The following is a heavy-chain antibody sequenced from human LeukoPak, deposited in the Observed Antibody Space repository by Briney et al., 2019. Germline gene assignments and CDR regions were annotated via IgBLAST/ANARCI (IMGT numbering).Heavy chain of an antibody. V-gene: IGHV3-23*01. D-gene: IGHD2-8*01. J-gene: IGHJ4*02. CDR1: GFPFNMFG. CDR3: AKEQRIRHCSEGVCMEGYYFDY. CDR2: LSRGGGST. Sequence: PGGSLRLSCTGSGFPFNMFGIHWVRQAPGQGLDWVSGLSRGGGSTNYVDSVKGRFTISRDYSKNMVFLQMNSLRPEDTAVYYCAKEQRIRHCSEGVCMEGYYFDYWGQGSLVTVSS.